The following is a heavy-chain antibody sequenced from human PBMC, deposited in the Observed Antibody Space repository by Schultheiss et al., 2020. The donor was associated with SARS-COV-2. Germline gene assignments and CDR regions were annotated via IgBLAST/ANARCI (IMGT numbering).Heavy chain of an antibody. Sequence: GGSLRLSCAASGFTFSDHYMTWIRQAPGKGLEWVSYISSGGSTIYYADFVKGRFTISRDNAKDSLYLQLNSLRAEDTAVYYCARDNTYFGPMDVLGQGTTVTVSS. CDR3: ARDNTYFGPMDV. D-gene: IGHD2/OR15-2a*01. CDR1: GFTFSDHY. CDR2: ISSGGSTI. J-gene: IGHJ6*02. V-gene: IGHV3-11*01.